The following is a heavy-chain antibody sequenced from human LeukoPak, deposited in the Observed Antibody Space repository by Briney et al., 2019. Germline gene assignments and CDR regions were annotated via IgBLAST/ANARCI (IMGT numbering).Heavy chain of an antibody. CDR2: ISYDGSNK. D-gene: IGHD1-26*01. Sequence: GRSLRLSCAASGFTFSSYAMHWVRQAPGKGLEWVAVISYDGSNKYYADSVKGRFTISRDNSKNTLYLQMNSLRAEGTAVYYCARDTIVGATSPYFDYWGQGTLVTVSS. CDR3: ARDTIVGATSPYFDY. J-gene: IGHJ4*02. CDR1: GFTFSSYA. V-gene: IGHV3-30-3*01.